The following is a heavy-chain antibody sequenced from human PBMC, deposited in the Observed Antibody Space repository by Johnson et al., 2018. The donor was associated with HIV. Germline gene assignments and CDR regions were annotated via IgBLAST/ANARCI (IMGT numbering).Heavy chain of an antibody. CDR2: ISYDGSQN. J-gene: IGHJ3*02. Sequence: QVQLVESGGGVVQPGRSLRLSCAASGFTFSSYGMHWVRQAPGKGLEWVAVISYDGSQNLYVDSVKGRFTISRDNSVNRLYLQMNSRGSEDTAVYYCAKYTAMVRSSASFDIWGQGTMVTVSS. D-gene: IGHD5-18*01. CDR1: GFTFSSYG. CDR3: AKYTAMVRSSASFDI. V-gene: IGHV3-30*18.